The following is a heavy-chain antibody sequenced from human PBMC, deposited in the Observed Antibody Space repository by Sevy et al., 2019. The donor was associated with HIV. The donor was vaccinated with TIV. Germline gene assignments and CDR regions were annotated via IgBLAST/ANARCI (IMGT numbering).Heavy chain of an antibody. J-gene: IGHJ4*02. V-gene: IGHV3-21*01. CDR2: ISSSSSYI. Sequence: GGSLRLSCAASGFSFSSYSMNWVRQAPGKGLEWASSISSSSSYIYYTDSVKGRFTISRDNAKNSLYLQMNSLRAEDTAVYYCARWDADRRWYFDYWGRGTLVTVSS. CDR3: ARWDADRRWYFDY. CDR1: GFSFSSYS. D-gene: IGHD4-17*01.